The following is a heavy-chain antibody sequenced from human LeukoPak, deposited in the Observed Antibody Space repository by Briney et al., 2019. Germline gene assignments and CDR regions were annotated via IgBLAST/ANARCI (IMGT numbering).Heavy chain of an antibody. J-gene: IGHJ3*02. CDR3: ARHTAIFGVAIIDI. Sequence: GRSLRLSCAASGFTFSSYGMHWVRQAPGKGLEWVAVIWYDGSNKYYADSVKGRFTISRDNSKNTLYLQMNSLRAEDTAVYYCARHTAIFGVAIIDIWGQGTMVTVSS. D-gene: IGHD3-3*01. CDR2: IWYDGSNK. CDR1: GFTFSSYG. V-gene: IGHV3-33*01.